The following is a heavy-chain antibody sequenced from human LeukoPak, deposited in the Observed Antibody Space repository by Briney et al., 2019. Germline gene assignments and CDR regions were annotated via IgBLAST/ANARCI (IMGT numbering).Heavy chain of an antibody. CDR2: ISAYNGDT. CDR1: GDTFSRYG. D-gene: IGHD3-3*01. CDR3: ARGGFLDANFDY. V-gene: IGHV1-18*01. Sequence: ASVKVSCKPFGDTFSRYGISWVRPAPGQGLEWMGWISAYNGDTNYAQKLQGRLTMTTDTSTSTAYMDLRSLRSDDTAVYYCARGGFLDANFDYWGQGTLVTVSS. J-gene: IGHJ4*02.